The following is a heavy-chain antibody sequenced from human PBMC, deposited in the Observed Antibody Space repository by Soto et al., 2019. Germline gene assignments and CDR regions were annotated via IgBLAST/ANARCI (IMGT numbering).Heavy chain of an antibody. J-gene: IGHJ4*02. CDR1: GGSFSGYY. Sequence: SETLSLTSAVYGGSFSGYYWSWIRQPPGKGLEWIGEINHSGSTNYNPSPKSRVTISVDTSKNQFSLKLSSVTAADTAVYYCARGAAPKLYYFDYWGQGTLVTVSS. D-gene: IGHD6-6*01. CDR2: INHSGST. V-gene: IGHV4-34*01. CDR3: ARGAAPKLYYFDY.